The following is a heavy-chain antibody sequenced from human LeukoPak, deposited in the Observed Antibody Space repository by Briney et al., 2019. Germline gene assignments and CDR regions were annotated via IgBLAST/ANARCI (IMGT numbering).Heavy chain of an antibody. Sequence: SETLSLTCIVCGGSNSSSGYYWGWIRQPPGKGLEWIGSIYYSGSTYYNPSLKSRVTISVDTSKNQFSLKLSSVTAADTAVYYCARKYCSGGSCKGFDPWGQGTLVTVSS. J-gene: IGHJ5*02. V-gene: IGHV4-39*01. CDR2: IYYSGST. D-gene: IGHD2-15*01. CDR3: ARKYCSGGSCKGFDP. CDR1: GGSNSSSGYY.